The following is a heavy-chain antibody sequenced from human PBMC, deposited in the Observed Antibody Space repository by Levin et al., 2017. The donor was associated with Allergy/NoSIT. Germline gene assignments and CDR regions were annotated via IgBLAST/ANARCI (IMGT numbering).Heavy chain of an antibody. CDR1: GFTFSSYS. Sequence: GGSLRLSCAASGFTFSSYSMNWVRQAPGKGLEWVSSISSSSSYIYYADSVKGRFTISRDNAKNSLYLQMNSLRAEDTAVYYCARGEYSYGPGVDYWGQGTLVTVSS. V-gene: IGHV3-21*01. CDR2: ISSSSSYI. CDR3: ARGEYSYGPGVDY. J-gene: IGHJ4*02. D-gene: IGHD5-18*01.